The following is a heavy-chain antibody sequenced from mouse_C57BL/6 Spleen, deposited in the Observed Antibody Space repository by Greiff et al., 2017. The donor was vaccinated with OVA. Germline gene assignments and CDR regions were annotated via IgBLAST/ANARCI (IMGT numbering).Heavy chain of an antibody. V-gene: IGHV1-50*01. CDR1: GYTFTSYW. J-gene: IGHJ1*03. D-gene: IGHD1-1*01. Sequence: QVQLQQPGAELVKPGASVKLSCKASGYTFTSYWMQWVKQRPGQGLEWIGEIDPSDSYTNYNQKFKGKATLTVDTSSSTAYMQLSSLTSEDSAVYYCARRGTTVVRYFDVWGTGTTVTVSS. CDR2: IDPSDSYT. CDR3: ARRGTTVVRYFDV.